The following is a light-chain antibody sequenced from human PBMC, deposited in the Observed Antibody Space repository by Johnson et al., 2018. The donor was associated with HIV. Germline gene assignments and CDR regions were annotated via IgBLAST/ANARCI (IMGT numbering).Light chain of an antibody. V-gene: IGLV1-51*02. J-gene: IGLJ1*01. CDR3: GTWDSSLSAGRV. CDR1: SSNIANNY. Sequence: QSVLTQSPSVSAAPGQRVTISCSGSSSNIANNYISWYQQFPGTAPKLLIYENNKRPSGIPDRFSGSKSGTSATLGITGLQTGDEAVYYCGTWDSSLSAGRVFRTGTKVTLL. CDR2: ENN.